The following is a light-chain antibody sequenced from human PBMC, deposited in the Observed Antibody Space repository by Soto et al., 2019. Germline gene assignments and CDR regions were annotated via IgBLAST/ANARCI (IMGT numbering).Light chain of an antibody. CDR2: DVS. CDR1: SSDVGYSNY. V-gene: IGLV2-14*01. Sequence: QSVLTQPASVSGSPGQSITISCTGTSSDVGYSNYVSWYQQLPGKAPKLMIYDVSDRPSGVSNRFSGSKSGSTASLTISGLQAEDEADYYCSSYTSSSLYVFGTGTKLTV. CDR3: SSYTSSSLYV. J-gene: IGLJ1*01.